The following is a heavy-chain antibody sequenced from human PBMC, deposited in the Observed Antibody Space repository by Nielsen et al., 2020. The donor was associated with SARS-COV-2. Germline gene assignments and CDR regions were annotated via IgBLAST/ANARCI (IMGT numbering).Heavy chain of an antibody. J-gene: IGHJ4*02. CDR3: AKGRDNYYYDSWYYFDY. CDR2: ISESGGST. Sequence: GGSLRLSCAASGFTFSWYAMAWVRQAPGQGLECVSTISESGGSTSYADSVKGRFSISRDNSKNTLYLQMNSLRAEDTAVYYCAKGRDNYYYDSWYYFDYWGQGSLVTVSS. CDR1: GFTFSWYA. D-gene: IGHD3-22*01. V-gene: IGHV3-23*01.